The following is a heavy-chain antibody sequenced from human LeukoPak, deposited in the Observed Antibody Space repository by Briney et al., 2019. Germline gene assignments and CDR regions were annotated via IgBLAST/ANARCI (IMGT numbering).Heavy chain of an antibody. CDR1: GFTFSSYS. D-gene: IGHD6-19*01. Sequence: PGGSLRLSCAASGFTFSSYSMNWVRQAPGKGLEWVSYISSSSSTIYYADSVKGRFTISRDNAKNSLYLQMNSLRAEDTAVYHCARAGDSSGWSDIDYWGQGTLVTVSS. J-gene: IGHJ4*02. CDR3: ARAGDSSGWSDIDY. V-gene: IGHV3-48*01. CDR2: ISSSSSTI.